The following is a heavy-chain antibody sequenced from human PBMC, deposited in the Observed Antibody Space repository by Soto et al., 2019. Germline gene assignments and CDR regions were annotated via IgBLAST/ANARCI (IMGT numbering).Heavy chain of an antibody. D-gene: IGHD3-9*01. CDR2: IYYSGST. V-gene: IGHV4-59*08. J-gene: IGHJ4*02. CDR3: ARRGSHDYDILTGYDY. CDR1: GGSISSYY. Sequence: TLSLTCTVSGGSISSYYWSWIRQPPGKGLEWIGYIYYSGSTNYNPSLKSRVTISVDTSKNQFSLKLSSVTAADTAVYYCARRGSHDYDILTGYDYWGQGTLVTVSS.